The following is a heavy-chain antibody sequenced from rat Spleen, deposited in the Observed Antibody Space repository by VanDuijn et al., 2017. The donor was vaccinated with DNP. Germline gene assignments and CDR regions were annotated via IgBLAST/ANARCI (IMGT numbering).Heavy chain of an antibody. CDR3: ARSKYNSGYVPFAD. CDR1: GFSITSNY. Sequence: EVQLQESGPGLVKPSQSLSLTCSVTGFSITSNYRWNWIRKFPGNKMEWMAYIGYSGITGYNPSLRSRVSITRDTSKNQFFLHLNSVTTEDTATYYCARSKYNSGYVPFADWGQGTLVTVSS. CDR2: IGYSGIT. D-gene: IGHD4-3*01. V-gene: IGHV3-1*01. J-gene: IGHJ3*01.